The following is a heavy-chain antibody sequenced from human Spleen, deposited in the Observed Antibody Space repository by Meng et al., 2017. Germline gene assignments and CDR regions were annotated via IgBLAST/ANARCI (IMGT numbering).Heavy chain of an antibody. V-gene: IGHV1-2*06. CDR1: EYTFTRNA. CDR2: INPNSGGT. Sequence: QVQLVQSGSELKKPGASAKVSCKASEYTFTRNAMHWVRQAPGQGLEWMGRINPNSGGTNYAQKFQGRVAMTRDTSISKAYMELSSLRSDDTAVYYCARGTLTTVTFDWFDPWGQGTLVTVSS. CDR3: ARGTLTTVTFDWFDP. D-gene: IGHD4-17*01. J-gene: IGHJ5*02.